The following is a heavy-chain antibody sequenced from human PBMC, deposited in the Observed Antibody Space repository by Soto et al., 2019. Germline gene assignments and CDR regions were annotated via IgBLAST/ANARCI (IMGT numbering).Heavy chain of an antibody. CDR3: ASGAVGHYGGHLDWFDP. CDR2: IYYSGST. CDR1: GGSISSGGYY. V-gene: IGHV4-31*03. Sequence: QVQLQESGPGLVKPSQTLSLTCTVSGGSISSGGYYWSWIRQHPGKGLEWIGYIYYSGSTYYNQSLQSRVTISVDTSKNQFSLKLSSVTAADTAVYYCASGAVGHYGGHLDWFDPWGQGTLVTVSS. J-gene: IGHJ5*02. D-gene: IGHD4-17*01.